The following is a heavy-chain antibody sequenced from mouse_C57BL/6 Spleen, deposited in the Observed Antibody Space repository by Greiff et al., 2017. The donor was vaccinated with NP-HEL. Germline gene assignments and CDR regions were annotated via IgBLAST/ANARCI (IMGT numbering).Heavy chain of an antibody. CDR3: ARHEGNYYYAMDY. CDR1: GFTFSSYG. CDR2: ISSGGSYT. Sequence: EVKLVESGGDLVKPGGSLKLSCAASGFTFSSYGMSWVRQTPDKRLEWVATISSGGSYTYYPDSVKGRFTISRDNAKNTLYLQMSSLKSEDTAMYYCARHEGNYYYAMDYWGQGTSVTVSS. J-gene: IGHJ4*01. V-gene: IGHV5-6*01. D-gene: IGHD2-1*01.